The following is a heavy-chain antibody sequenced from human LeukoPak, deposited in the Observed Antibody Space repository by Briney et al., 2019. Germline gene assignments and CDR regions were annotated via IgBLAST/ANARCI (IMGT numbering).Heavy chain of an antibody. CDR2: IYWDDGM. Sequence: ESGPTLVKPTQTLTLTCTFSGFSLSTGGVGVGWVRQPPGKALEWLARIYWDDGMHYSPSLKSRLTISKATSKNQVVLTMTNMDPVDTATYYCTHYSSTVLEYWGQGALVTVSS. V-gene: IGHV2-5*02. CDR3: THYSSTVLEY. D-gene: IGHD4-17*01. J-gene: IGHJ4*02. CDR1: GFSLSTGGVG.